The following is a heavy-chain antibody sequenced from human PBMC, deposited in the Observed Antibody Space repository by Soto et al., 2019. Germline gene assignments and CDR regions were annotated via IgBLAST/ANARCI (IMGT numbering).Heavy chain of an antibody. CDR2: IYHTGTA. CDR3: GIEALERNFDF. CDR1: GDSITTNVYS. J-gene: IGHJ4*02. Sequence: SETLSLTCTVSGDSITTNVYSWSWIRQPPGKGLEWIGYIYHTGTAYYNPSLKSRVTLSVDRSKNQFSLSLSSMTAADTAVYYSGIEALERNFDFWGQGTLVTVSS. V-gene: IGHV4-30-2*01. D-gene: IGHD1-1*01.